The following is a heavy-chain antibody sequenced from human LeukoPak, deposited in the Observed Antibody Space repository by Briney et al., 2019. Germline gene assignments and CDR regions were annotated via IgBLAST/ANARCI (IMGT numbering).Heavy chain of an antibody. Sequence: GGSLRLSCAASGFTFRNYGMHWVRQAPGKGLEWVALISHDGRNIYYADSVKGRFTVSRDNSENTLYLQMTSLRTEDTAVYYWARLVSSYYAISRYSHAPPDSWGQGALVTVSS. CDR1: GFTFRNYG. CDR3: ARLVSSYYAISRYSHAPPDS. V-gene: IGHV3-30*03. D-gene: IGHD3-22*01. J-gene: IGHJ4*02. CDR2: ISHDGRNI.